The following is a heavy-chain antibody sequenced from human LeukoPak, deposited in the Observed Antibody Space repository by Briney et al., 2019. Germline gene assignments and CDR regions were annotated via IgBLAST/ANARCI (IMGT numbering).Heavy chain of an antibody. J-gene: IGHJ4*02. CDR1: GFTFSSYS. Sequence: GGSLRPSCAAAGFTFSSYSMNWLRQAAGKRLEWVSSISSSSSYIYYADSAKGRFTITRDNAKNSLYLQMNSLRAEDTAEYYCARPKNGDPGGYWGQGTLVTVSS. V-gene: IGHV3-21*01. CDR2: ISSSSSYI. D-gene: IGHD4-17*01. CDR3: ARPKNGDPGGY.